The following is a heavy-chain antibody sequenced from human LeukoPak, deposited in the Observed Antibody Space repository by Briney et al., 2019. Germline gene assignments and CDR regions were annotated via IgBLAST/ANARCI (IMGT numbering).Heavy chain of an antibody. J-gene: IGHJ6*02. Sequence: GTSLRLSCAASGFMFRDFGMHWVRQAPGKGPEWVAVISYDGDVKHYADSAQGRFSISRDNSKNTLFLEISSLRDDDTAVYYCAKVLSTLHYYYAMDVWGQGTTVIVSS. CDR2: ISYDGDVK. D-gene: IGHD2/OR15-2a*01. V-gene: IGHV3-30*18. CDR3: AKVLSTLHYYYAMDV. CDR1: GFMFRDFG.